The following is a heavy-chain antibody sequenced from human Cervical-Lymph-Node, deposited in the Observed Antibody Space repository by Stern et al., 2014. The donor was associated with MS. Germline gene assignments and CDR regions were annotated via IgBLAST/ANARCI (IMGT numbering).Heavy chain of an antibody. D-gene: IGHD6-19*01. CDR1: GFTFDDYA. CDR3: ARVVAGIAVSGSYFDY. J-gene: IGHJ4*02. V-gene: IGHV3-9*01. CDR2: INWNSGTI. Sequence: EVQLVESEGGLVQPGRSLRLSCAASGFTFDDYAMHWVRQAPGKGLEWVSGINWNSGTIGYADSVKGRFTIPRDNAKNSLYLQMNSLRAEDTALYYCARVVAGIAVSGSYFDYWGQGTLVTVSS.